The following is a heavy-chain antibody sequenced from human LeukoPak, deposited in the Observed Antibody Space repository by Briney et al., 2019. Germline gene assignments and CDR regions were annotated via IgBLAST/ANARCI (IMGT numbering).Heavy chain of an antibody. V-gene: IGHV1-58*02. CDR1: GFTFTSSA. CDR2: IVVGSGNT. Sequence: SVKVSCKASGFTFTSSAMQWVRQARGQRLEWIGWIVVGSGNTNYAQKFQERVTITRDMSTSTAYMELSSLRSEDTAVYYCAAGSYYYGSGSYFRPFDYWGQGTLVTVSS. D-gene: IGHD3-10*01. J-gene: IGHJ4*02. CDR3: AAGSYYYGSGSYFRPFDY.